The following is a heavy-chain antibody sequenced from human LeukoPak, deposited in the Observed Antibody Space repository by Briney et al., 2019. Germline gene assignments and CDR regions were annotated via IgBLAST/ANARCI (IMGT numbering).Heavy chain of an antibody. CDR1: GYTFIRYA. D-gene: IGHD3-16*01. V-gene: IGHV7-4-1*02. J-gene: IGHJ4*02. CDR3: ARHDNDDDFDY. Sequence: ASVKVSCKASGYTFIRYAINWLRQVPGQGLEWMGWINMYTANPAYAQGFTERFVFSLDTSVSTAYLEISNLKAEDIAVYYCARHDNDDDFDYWGQGTLVTVSS. CDR2: INMYTANP.